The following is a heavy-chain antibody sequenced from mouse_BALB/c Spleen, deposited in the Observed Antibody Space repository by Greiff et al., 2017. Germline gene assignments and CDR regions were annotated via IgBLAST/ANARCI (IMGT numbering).Heavy chain of an antibody. Sequence: EVQLQQSGAELVKPGASVKLSCTASGFNIKDTYMHWVKQRPEQGLEWIGRIDTANGTTKYDPTFQGKATITADTSSNTAYLQLSSLTSEDTAVYYCAVYDVYAMDYWGQGTSVTVSS. CDR3: AVYDVYAMDY. D-gene: IGHD2-12*01. CDR2: IDTANGTT. CDR1: GFNIKDTY. J-gene: IGHJ4*01. V-gene: IGHV14-3*02.